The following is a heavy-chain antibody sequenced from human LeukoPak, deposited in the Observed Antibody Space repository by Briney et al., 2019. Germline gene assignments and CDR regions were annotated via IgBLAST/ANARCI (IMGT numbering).Heavy chain of an antibody. CDR1: GYSISSGYY. CDR3: ARTDSSGWYYFDY. CDR2: IYTSGST. V-gene: IGHV4-61*02. D-gene: IGHD6-19*01. J-gene: IGHJ4*02. Sequence: SETLSLTCTVSGYSISSGYYWGWIRQPAGKGLEWIGRIYTSGSTNYNPSLKSRVTISVDTSKNQFSLKLSSVTAADTAVYYCARTDSSGWYYFDYWGQGTLVTVSS.